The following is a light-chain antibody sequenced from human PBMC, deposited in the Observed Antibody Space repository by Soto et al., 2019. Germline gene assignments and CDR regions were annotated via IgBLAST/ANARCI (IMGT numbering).Light chain of an antibody. V-gene: IGLV1-47*02. CDR3: AAWDDSLSGVV. CDR1: STNIGSNY. J-gene: IGLJ2*01. Sequence: QAVVTQPPSASGTPGQRVTISCSGSSTNIGSNYGYWYQQVPGTAPKLLIYTNDQRPSGVPDRFSGSKSGTSASLAISGLRSEDEAVYYCAAWDDSLSGVVFGGGTQLTVL. CDR2: TND.